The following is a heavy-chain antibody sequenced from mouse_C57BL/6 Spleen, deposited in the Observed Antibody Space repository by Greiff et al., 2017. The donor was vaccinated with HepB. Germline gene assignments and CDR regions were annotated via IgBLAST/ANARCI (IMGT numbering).Heavy chain of an antibody. CDR2: ISSGGSYT. CDR1: GFTFSSYG. J-gene: IGHJ4*01. D-gene: IGHD2-4*01. Sequence: DVMLVESGGDLVKPGGSLKLSCAASGFTFSSYGMSWVRQTPDKRLEWVATISSGGSYTYYPDSVKGRFTISRDNAKNTLYLQMSSLKSEDTAMYYCARQITPYYAMDYWGQGTSVTVSS. CDR3: ARQITPYYAMDY. V-gene: IGHV5-6*02.